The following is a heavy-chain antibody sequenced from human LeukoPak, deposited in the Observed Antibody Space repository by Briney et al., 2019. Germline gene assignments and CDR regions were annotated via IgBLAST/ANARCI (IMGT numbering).Heavy chain of an antibody. V-gene: IGHV3-11*06. CDR1: GFTFSDYY. CDR3: ARGADYDYVWGSYRPLDY. Sequence: PGGSLRLSCAASGFTFSDYYMSWIRQAPAKGLEWVSYISSSSSYTNYADSVKGRFTISRDNAKNSLYLKMNSLRAEDTAVYYCARGADYDYVWGSYRPLDYWGQGTLVTVSS. CDR2: ISSSSSYT. D-gene: IGHD3-16*02. J-gene: IGHJ4*02.